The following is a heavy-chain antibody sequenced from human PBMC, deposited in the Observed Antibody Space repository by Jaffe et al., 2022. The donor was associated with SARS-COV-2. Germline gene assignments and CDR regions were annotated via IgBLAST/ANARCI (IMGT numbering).Heavy chain of an antibody. CDR1: GFTFSTYA. CDR2: ISGSGDNA. V-gene: IGHV3-23*01. Sequence: EVQLLESGGGLVQPGGSLRLSCAASGFTFSTYAMSWVRQAPGKGLEWVSTISGSGDNAYYADSVKGRFTISRDNSKNTLYLQMSSLRAEDTAVFYCAKREPTASVDRLRFDYWGQGTLVTVSS. J-gene: IGHJ4*02. CDR3: AKREPTASVDRLRFDY. D-gene: IGHD1-1*01.